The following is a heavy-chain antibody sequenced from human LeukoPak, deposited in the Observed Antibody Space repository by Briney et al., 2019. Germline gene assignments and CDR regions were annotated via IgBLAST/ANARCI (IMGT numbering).Heavy chain of an antibody. Sequence: GGSLRLSCAASGFTFSSYSMNWVRQAPGKGLEWVSSIGSSSSYIYYADSVKGRFTISRDNAKNSLYLQMNSLRAEDTAVYYCASGAFDSLPHYWGQGTLVTVSS. J-gene: IGHJ4*02. D-gene: IGHD3-9*01. CDR1: GFTFSSYS. CDR3: ASGAFDSLPHY. CDR2: IGSSSSYI. V-gene: IGHV3-21*01.